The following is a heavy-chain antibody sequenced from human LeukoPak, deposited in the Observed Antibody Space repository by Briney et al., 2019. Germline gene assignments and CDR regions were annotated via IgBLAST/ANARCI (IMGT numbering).Heavy chain of an antibody. J-gene: IGHJ3*02. V-gene: IGHV3-23*01. CDR1: GFTFSSYW. Sequence: GGSLRLSCAASGFTFSSYWMHWVRQAPGKGLVWVSTISGSGGSSYYADSVKGRFTISRDNSKSTLYLQMNSLRAEDTAVYYCAKDLDYITMIVVTGAFDIWGQGAMVTVSS. D-gene: IGHD3-22*01. CDR3: AKDLDYITMIVVTGAFDI. CDR2: ISGSGGSS.